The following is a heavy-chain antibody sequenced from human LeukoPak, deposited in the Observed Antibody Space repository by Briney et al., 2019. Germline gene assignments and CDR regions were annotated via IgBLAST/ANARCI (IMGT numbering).Heavy chain of an antibody. Sequence: PGGSLRLSCVGSGFLFKLFAVGWVRQAPGKGLEWVSVIGGTNEETDYADSVRGHFTISRDNSKNTLYLQMNSLRAEDTAVYYCARVSRGPHPYYYDSSGYMDYWGQGTLVTVSS. V-gene: IGHV3-23*01. J-gene: IGHJ4*02. CDR1: GFLFKLFA. CDR2: IGGTNEET. CDR3: ARVSRGPHPYYYDSSGYMDY. D-gene: IGHD3-22*01.